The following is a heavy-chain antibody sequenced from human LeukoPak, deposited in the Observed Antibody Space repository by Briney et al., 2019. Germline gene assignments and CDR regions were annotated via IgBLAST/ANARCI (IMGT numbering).Heavy chain of an antibody. D-gene: IGHD2-15*01. CDR1: GGSISSGGYY. V-gene: IGHV4-31*03. J-gene: IGHJ4*02. CDR2: IYYSGST. Sequence: SETLSLTCTVSGGSISSGGYYLSWIRQHPGKGLEWIGYIYYSGSTYYNPSLKSRVTISVDTSKNQFSLKLSSGTAADTAVYYCARRYCSGGSCYSAFDFWAQGTLVTVSS. CDR3: ARRYCSGGSCYSAFDF.